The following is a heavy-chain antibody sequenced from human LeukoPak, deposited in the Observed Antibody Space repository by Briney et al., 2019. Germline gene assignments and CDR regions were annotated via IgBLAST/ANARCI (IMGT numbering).Heavy chain of an antibody. J-gene: IGHJ4*02. CDR2: ISPSGDIT. V-gene: IGHV3-23*01. Sequence: GGTLRLSCAASGFIFSSHGMNWVRQAPGKGLEWVSGISPSGDITYYADSVKGRFTISRDNSKNTVYLQMDSLRFEDAAVYYCARESGYAVGDFWGRGTLVTVSS. CDR1: GFIFSSHG. D-gene: IGHD5-12*01. CDR3: ARESGYAVGDF.